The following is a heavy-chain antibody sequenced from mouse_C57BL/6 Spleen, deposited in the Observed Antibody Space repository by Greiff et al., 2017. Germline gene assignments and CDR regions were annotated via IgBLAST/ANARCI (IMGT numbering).Heavy chain of an antibody. D-gene: IGHD4-1*01. CDR1: GYTFTDYE. CDR3: TRRDWDLYAMDY. V-gene: IGHV1-15*01. Sequence: VKLQESGAELVRPGASVTLSCKASGYTFTDYEMHWVKQTPVHGLEWIGAIDPETGGTAYNQKFKGKAILTADKSSSTAYMELRSLTSEDSAVYYCTRRDWDLYAMDYWGQGTSVTVSS. CDR2: IDPETGGT. J-gene: IGHJ4*01.